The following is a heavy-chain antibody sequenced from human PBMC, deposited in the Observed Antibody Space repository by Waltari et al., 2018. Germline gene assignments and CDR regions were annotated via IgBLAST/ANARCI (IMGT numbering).Heavy chain of an antibody. Sequence: EMQLLESGGGWVQPGGSLRLSCVPFRFPFNRLSFIWVRQAPGKGLEWVSGISSGGHTTYYADSVKGRFTSSRDNSKKTLYLQMESLRAEDTGVYYCAQGLSYCSGTSCFNWFDPWGQGTPVTVSS. CDR3: AQGLSYCSGTSCFNWFDP. V-gene: IGHV3-23*01. J-gene: IGHJ5*02. CDR2: ISSGGHTT. CDR1: RFPFNRLS. D-gene: IGHD2-2*01.